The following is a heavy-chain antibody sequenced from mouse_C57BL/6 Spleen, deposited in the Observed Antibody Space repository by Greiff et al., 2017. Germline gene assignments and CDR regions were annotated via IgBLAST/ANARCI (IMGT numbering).Heavy chain of an antibody. CDR2: INPYNGDT. Sequence: VTLKESGPELVKPGDSVKISCKASGYSFTGYFMNWVMQSHGKSLEWIGRINPYNGDTFYNQKFKGKATLTVDKSSSTAHMELRSLTSEDSAVYYCARYYYGSLDYWGQGTTLTVSS. D-gene: IGHD1-1*01. J-gene: IGHJ2*01. CDR3: ARYYYGSLDY. V-gene: IGHV1-20*01. CDR1: GYSFTGYF.